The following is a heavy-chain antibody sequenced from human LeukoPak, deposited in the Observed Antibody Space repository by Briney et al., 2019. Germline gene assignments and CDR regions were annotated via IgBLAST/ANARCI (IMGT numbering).Heavy chain of an antibody. V-gene: IGHV3-30-3*01. D-gene: IGHD3-9*01. J-gene: IGHJ5*02. Sequence: PGGSLRLSCAASGFTFSSYAMHWVRQAPGKGLEWVAVISDDGSNKYYADSVKGRFTISRDNSKNTLYLQMNSLRAEDTAVYYCARASKLRYFDWLLNWFDPWGQGTLVTVSS. CDR2: ISDDGSNK. CDR1: GFTFSSYA. CDR3: ARASKLRYFDWLLNWFDP.